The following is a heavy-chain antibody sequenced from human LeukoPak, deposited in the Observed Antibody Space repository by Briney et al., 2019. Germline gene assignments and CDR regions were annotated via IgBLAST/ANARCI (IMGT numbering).Heavy chain of an antibody. J-gene: IGHJ6*02. CDR1: GGTFSSYA. Sequence: ASVKVSCKASGGTFSSYAISWVRQAPGQGLEWMGWISAYNGNTNYAQKLQGRVTMTTDTSTSTAYMELRSLRSDDTAVYYCASLLNDILTGPNYYYYYGMDVWGQGTTVTVSS. D-gene: IGHD3-9*01. V-gene: IGHV1-18*01. CDR2: ISAYNGNT. CDR3: ASLLNDILTGPNYYYYYGMDV.